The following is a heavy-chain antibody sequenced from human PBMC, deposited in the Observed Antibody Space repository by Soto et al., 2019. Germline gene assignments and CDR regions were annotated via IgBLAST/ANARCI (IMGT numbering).Heavy chain of an antibody. D-gene: IGHD4-17*01. J-gene: IGHJ6*03. CDR1: GGTFSSYT. V-gene: IGHV1-69*02. CDR2: IIPILGIA. Sequence: QVQLVQSGAEVKKPGSSVKVSCKASGGTFSSYTISWVRQAPGQGLEWMGRIIPILGIANYAQKFQGRVTITAYKSTSTAYMELSSLRSEDTAVYYCARGDPTVTKNYYYYYYMDVWGKGTTVTVAS. CDR3: ARGDPTVTKNYYYYYYMDV.